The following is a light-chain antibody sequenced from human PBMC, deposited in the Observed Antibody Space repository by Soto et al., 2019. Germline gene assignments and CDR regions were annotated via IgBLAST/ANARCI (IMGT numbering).Light chain of an antibody. CDR2: DVS. CDR1: SNDVGGYNY. CDR3: SSYTSSSVYV. Sequence: QSVLTQPASVSGSPGQSITISCTGTSNDVGGYNYVSWYQQHPGKAPKLMIYDVSNRPSGVSNRFSGSKSGNTASLTISGLQAEDEADYYCSSYTSSSVYVFGTGTKVTV. V-gene: IGLV2-14*01. J-gene: IGLJ1*01.